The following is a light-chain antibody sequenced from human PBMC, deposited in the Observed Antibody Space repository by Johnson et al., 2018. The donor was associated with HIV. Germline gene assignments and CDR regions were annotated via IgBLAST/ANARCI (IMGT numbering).Light chain of an antibody. Sequence: QSVLTQPPSVSAAPGQKVAISCSGSSSNIGNNYVSWYQQVPGTAPKLLIYDNNKRPSGIPDRFSGSKSGPSATLGITGLQTGDEADYYCGTWDSRRGVFGTGTKVTVL. J-gene: IGLJ1*01. V-gene: IGLV1-51*01. CDR2: DNN. CDR1: SSNIGNNY. CDR3: GTWDSRRGV.